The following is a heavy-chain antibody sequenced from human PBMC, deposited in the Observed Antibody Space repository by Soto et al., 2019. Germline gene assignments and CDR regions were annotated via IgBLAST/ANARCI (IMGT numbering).Heavy chain of an antibody. D-gene: IGHD2-2*01. Sequence: EVQLLESGGGLVQPGGSLRLSCAASGFTFSSYAMSWVRQAPGKGLEWVSTISSSGTNTYYADSVRGLFTISRDNSKNTLYVQMNTLSAEDTPVYYCAKMYCTSTSCSFFDYWGQGTLVTVSA. V-gene: IGHV3-23*01. CDR1: GFTFSSYA. J-gene: IGHJ4*02. CDR3: AKMYCTSTSCSFFDY. CDR2: ISSSGTNT.